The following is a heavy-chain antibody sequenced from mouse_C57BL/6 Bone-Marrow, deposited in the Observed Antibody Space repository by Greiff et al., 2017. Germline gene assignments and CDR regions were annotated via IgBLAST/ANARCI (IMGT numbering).Heavy chain of an antibody. CDR1: GYTFTNYW. V-gene: IGHV1-63*01. CDR2: IYPGGGYT. Sequence: VQLQQSGAELVRPGTSVKMSCKASGYTFTNYWIGWAKQRPGHGLEWIGDIYPGGGYTNYNEKFKGKATLTADKSSTTAYMQFSSLTSEDSAIYYCARWVYDYDAMDYWGQGTSVPVS. D-gene: IGHD2-10*02. CDR3: ARWVYDYDAMDY. J-gene: IGHJ4*01.